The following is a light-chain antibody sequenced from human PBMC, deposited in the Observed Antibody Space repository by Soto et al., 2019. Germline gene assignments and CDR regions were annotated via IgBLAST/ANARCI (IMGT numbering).Light chain of an antibody. CDR2: DAS. V-gene: IGKV1-33*01. CDR3: QQYDNLPRIFT. CDR1: QDISNY. Sequence: DIQMTQSPSSLSASVGDRVTITCQASQDISNYLNWYQQKPGKAPKLLIYDASNLETGVPSRFSGSGSGTDFTFTISILQPEDIETYYSQQYDNLPRIFTCGPGTKVDIK. J-gene: IGKJ3*01.